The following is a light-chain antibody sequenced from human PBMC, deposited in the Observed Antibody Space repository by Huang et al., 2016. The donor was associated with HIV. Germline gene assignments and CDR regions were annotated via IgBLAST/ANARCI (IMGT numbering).Light chain of an antibody. CDR2: AAS. V-gene: IGKV3-11*01. CDR1: QSVNRY. J-gene: IGKJ5*01. Sequence: EIVLTQSPTTLSLSPGERATLSCRASQSVNRYLAWYQQKPGQAPRLLIYAASNRATGIPARFRGSRSGTDFTLTISSLEPEDFAVYYCQQRSNWPPITFGQGTRLEIK. CDR3: QQRSNWPPIT.